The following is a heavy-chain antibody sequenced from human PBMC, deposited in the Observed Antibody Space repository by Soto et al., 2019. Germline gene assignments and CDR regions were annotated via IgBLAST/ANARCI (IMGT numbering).Heavy chain of an antibody. CDR3: ARVRRVVPAAKVNSSGWSPLGY. V-gene: IGHV3-30-3*01. CDR2: ISYDGSNK. CDR1: GFIFSSYA. Sequence: ARGSLILSCAASGFIFSSYAMHWVLQAPGKGLEWVAVISYDGSNKYYADSVKSRFTISRDNSKNTLYLQMNSLRAEDTAVYYCARVRRVVPAAKVNSSGWSPLGYWGQGTLVSVSS. J-gene: IGHJ4*02. D-gene: IGHD2-2*01.